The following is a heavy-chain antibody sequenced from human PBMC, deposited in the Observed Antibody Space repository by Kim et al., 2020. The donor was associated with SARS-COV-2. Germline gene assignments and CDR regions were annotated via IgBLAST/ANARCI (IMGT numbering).Heavy chain of an antibody. CDR2: ISSSSSYI. V-gene: IGHV3-21*01. D-gene: IGHD3-10*01. Sequence: GGSLRLSCAASGFTFSSYSMNWVRQAPGKGLEWVSSISSSSSYIYYADSVKGRFTISRDNAKNSLYLQMNSLRAEDTAVYYCAKEVPSLTMVRGYNWFDPWGQGTLVTVSS. CDR3: AKEVPSLTMVRGYNWFDP. CDR1: GFTFSSYS. J-gene: IGHJ5*02.